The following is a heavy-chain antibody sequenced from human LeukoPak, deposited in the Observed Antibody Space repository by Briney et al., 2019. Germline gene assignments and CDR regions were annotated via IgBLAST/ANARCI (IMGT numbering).Heavy chain of an antibody. CDR2: IYYSGST. Sequence: PSETLSLTCTVSGGSISSYYWSWIRQPPGKGLEWIGYIYYSGSTNYNPSLKSRVTISVDTSKNQFSLKLSSVTAADTAVYYCARDVRESRAVAVMGAFDIWGQGTMVTVSS. V-gene: IGHV4-59*01. J-gene: IGHJ3*02. D-gene: IGHD6-19*01. CDR3: ARDVRESRAVAVMGAFDI. CDR1: GGSISSYY.